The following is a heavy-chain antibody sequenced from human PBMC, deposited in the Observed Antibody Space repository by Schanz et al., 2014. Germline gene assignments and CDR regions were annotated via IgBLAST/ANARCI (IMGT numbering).Heavy chain of an antibody. Sequence: EVQLVESGGGLVQPGGSLRLSCAASGFSVSSNFMTWVRQAPGKGLEWVANIKQDESERSYVDSVKGRFTISRDNAKNSLYLHTNSLRAEDTAVYYCARDKGGYYPFDCWGQGTLVTVSS. CDR2: IKQDESER. CDR3: ARDKGGYYPFDC. D-gene: IGHD3-3*01. CDR1: GFSVSSNF. V-gene: IGHV3-7*01. J-gene: IGHJ4*02.